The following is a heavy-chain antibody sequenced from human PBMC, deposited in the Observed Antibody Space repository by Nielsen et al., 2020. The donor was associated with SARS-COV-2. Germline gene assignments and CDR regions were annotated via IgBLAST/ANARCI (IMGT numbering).Heavy chain of an antibody. J-gene: IGHJ4*02. V-gene: IGHV4-59*08. CDR2: IHYRGST. CDR3: ARLSPPVVYSDTSGFPFVS. D-gene: IGHD3-22*01. Sequence: WIRQPPGKGLEWIGYIHYRGSTNYNPSLKSRITISVDMSKSQFSLKLTSVTVADTAVYYCARLSPPVVYSDTSGFPFVSWGQGTLVTVSS.